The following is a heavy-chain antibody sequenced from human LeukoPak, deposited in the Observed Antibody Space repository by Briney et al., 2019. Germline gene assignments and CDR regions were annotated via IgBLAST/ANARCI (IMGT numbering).Heavy chain of an antibody. CDR2: IYYSGST. D-gene: IGHD5-24*01. Sequence: SETLSLTCTVSGGSISSSSYYWGWIRQPPGKGLEWIGSIYYSGSTYYNPSLKSRVTISVDTSKNQFSLKLSSVTAADTAVYYCARARDGYNYYYWGQGTLVTVSS. J-gene: IGHJ4*02. CDR1: GGSISSSSYY. CDR3: ARARDGYNYYY. V-gene: IGHV4-39*07.